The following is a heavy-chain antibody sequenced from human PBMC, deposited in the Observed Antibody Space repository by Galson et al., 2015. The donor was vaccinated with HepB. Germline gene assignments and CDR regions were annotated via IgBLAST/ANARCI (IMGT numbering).Heavy chain of an antibody. D-gene: IGHD1-26*01. CDR2: IGDTGTIT. CDR1: GFTFSRYA. V-gene: IGHV3-23*01. CDR3: ARARGWDLLGDWFDP. Sequence: SLRLSCAASGFTFSRYAMNWVRQVPGKGPEWVSIIGDTGTITYYADSVKGRFTISRDNSKNTLYLQMNRLKTEDAAVYYCARARGWDLLGDWFDPWGQGTLVTVSS. J-gene: IGHJ5*02.